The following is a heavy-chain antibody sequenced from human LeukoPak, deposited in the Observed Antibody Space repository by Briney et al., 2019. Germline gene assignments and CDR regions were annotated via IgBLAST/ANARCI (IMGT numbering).Heavy chain of an antibody. J-gene: IGHJ4*02. V-gene: IGHV4-4*02. CDR3: AREGNYYDNYGTTSDFDY. CDR1: GGSISSNNW. Sequence: SETLSLTCAVSGGSISSNNWWSWVRQPPGKGLEWIGEIYHSGSTNYNPSLRSRVTISVDKSKNQFSLKLSSVTAADTAVYYCAREGNYYDNYGTTSDFDYWGQGTLVTVSS. CDR2: IYHSGST. D-gene: IGHD3-22*01.